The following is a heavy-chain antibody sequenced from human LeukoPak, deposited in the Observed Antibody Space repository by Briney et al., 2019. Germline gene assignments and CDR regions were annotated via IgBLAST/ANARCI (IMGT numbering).Heavy chain of an antibody. V-gene: IGHV3-48*03. CDR2: ITSGGGTI. CDR1: GFTFSVYE. CDR3: ARGSNYVFDY. Sequence: GGSLRLSCAASGFTFSVYEMNWVRQAPGKGLEWFSYITSGGGTIYYADSVKGRFTISRDNAKNSLYLQMNSLRADDTATYYCARGSNYVFDYWGQGPLVTVS. J-gene: IGHJ4*02. D-gene: IGHD3-10*02.